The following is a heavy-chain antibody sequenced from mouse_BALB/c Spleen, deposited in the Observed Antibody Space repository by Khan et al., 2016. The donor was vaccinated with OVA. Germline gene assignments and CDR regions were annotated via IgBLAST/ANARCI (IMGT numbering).Heavy chain of an antibody. CDR2: INPSNGGT. D-gene: IGHD2-3*01. J-gene: IGHJ3*01. Sequence: QIQLVQSGAELVKPGASVKLSCKASGYTFTSYYMYWVKQRPGQGLEWIGEINPSNGGTNFNEKFKSKVTLTVDKSSSTAYMRLSRLTSEDSAVYYCTRSGYGSYACWSQGSLVAVSA. V-gene: IGHV1S81*02. CDR1: GYTFTSYY. CDR3: TRSGYGSYAC.